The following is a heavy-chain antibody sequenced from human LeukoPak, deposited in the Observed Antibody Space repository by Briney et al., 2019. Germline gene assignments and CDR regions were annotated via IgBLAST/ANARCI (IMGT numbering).Heavy chain of an antibody. D-gene: IGHD2-15*01. CDR2: INSNGGAT. V-gene: IGHV3-64*02. J-gene: IGHJ6*03. Sequence: GGSLRLPCAASGFSISTYAMHWVRQAPGKGLEYVSAINSNGGATDYADSVKGRFTISRDNSKNTLYLQMGSLRADDKGIYYCARTRGAGRLIYYMDVWGKGTAVTASS. CDR1: GFSISTYA. CDR3: ARTRGAGRLIYYMDV.